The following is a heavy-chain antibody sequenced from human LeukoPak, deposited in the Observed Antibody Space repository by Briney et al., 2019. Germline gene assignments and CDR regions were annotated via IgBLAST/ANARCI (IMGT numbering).Heavy chain of an antibody. D-gene: IGHD3-22*01. J-gene: IGHJ4*02. CDR2: IIPIFSTA. V-gene: IGHV1-69*05. Sequence: EASVKVSCKASGGTFSSYAISWVRQAPGQGLEWMGGIIPIFSTANYAQKFQGRVTITTDESTSTAYMELSSLRSEDTAVYYCATDMKSSVGSSGYYYWDYWGQGTLVTVSS. CDR3: ATDMKSSVGSSGYYYWDY. CDR1: GGTFSSYA.